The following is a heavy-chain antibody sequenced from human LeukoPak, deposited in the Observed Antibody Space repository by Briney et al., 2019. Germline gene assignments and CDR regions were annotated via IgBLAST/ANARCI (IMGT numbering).Heavy chain of an antibody. CDR3: ARDRLIAARRSDAFGMDV. Sequence: ASVRVSCKASGYRFTSYGISWVRQAPGQGLEWMGWISAHNGNTNYAQKFQGRVTMTTDTSTSTAYMELRSLRSDDTAVYYCARDRLIAARRSDAFGMDVWGQGTTVTVPS. CDR1: GYRFTSYG. CDR2: ISAHNGNT. J-gene: IGHJ6*02. V-gene: IGHV1-18*01. D-gene: IGHD6-6*01.